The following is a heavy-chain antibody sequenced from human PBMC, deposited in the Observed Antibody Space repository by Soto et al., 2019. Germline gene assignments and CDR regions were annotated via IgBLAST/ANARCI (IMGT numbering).Heavy chain of an antibody. V-gene: IGHV4-30-4*01. J-gene: IGHJ6*02. Sequence: SETLSLTCTVSGDSISSGNKYWSWIRQAPGKGLEWIGYIFSSGTTYYNPSLKSRLTMSLDTSQNQFSLRLASVTDADSAVYYCARVPSPFDYYYVMDVWGQGTTVTVSS. CDR2: IFSSGTT. CDR1: GDSISSGNKY. CDR3: ARVPSPFDYYYVMDV. D-gene: IGHD3-16*01.